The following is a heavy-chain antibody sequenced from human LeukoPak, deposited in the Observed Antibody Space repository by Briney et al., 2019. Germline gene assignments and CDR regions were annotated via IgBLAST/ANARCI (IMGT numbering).Heavy chain of an antibody. CDR3: ARLGLGPYGPGIYYYYYMDV. V-gene: IGHV4-39*07. D-gene: IGHD3-16*01. CDR1: GGSISSSSYY. CDR2: INHSGST. Sequence: PSETPSLTCTVSGGSISSSSYYWSWIRQPPGKGLEWIGEINHSGSTNYNPSLKSRVTISVDTSKNQFSLKLSSVTAADTAVYYCARLGLGPYGPGIYYYYYMDVWGKGTTVTVSS. J-gene: IGHJ6*03.